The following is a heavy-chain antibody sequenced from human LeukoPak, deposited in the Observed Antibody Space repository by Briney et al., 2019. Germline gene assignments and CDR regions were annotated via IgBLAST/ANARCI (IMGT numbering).Heavy chain of an antibody. CDR1: GFTFSSYG. CDR2: INSDGSST. V-gene: IGHV3-74*01. Sequence: PGGSLRLSCAASGFTFSSYGMSWVRQAPGKGLVWVSRINSDGSSTSYADSVKGRFTISRDNAKNTLYLQMNSLRAEDTAVYYCAKDRCSNGIGCYYYYMDVWGKGTTVTIYS. J-gene: IGHJ6*03. CDR3: AKDRCSNGIGCYYYYMDV. D-gene: IGHD2-8*01.